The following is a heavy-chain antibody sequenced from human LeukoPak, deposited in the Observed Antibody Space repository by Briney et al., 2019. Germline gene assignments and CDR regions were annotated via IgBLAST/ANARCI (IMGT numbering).Heavy chain of an antibody. V-gene: IGHV3-30*18. J-gene: IGHJ4*02. CDR1: GFTFSSYG. D-gene: IGHD2-2*01. CDR2: ISYEGSNK. CDR3: AKDMAHIVVVPAAFDY. Sequence: GGSLRLSCAASGFTFSSYGMHWVRRAPGKGLEWVAVISYEGSNKYYADSVKGRFTISRDNSKNTLYLQMNSLRAEDTAVYYCAKDMAHIVVVPAAFDYWGQGTLVTVSS.